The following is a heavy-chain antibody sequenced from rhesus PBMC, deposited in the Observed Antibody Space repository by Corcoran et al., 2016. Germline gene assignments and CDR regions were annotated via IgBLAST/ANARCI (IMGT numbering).Heavy chain of an antibody. CDR3: ARTPGNRFDV. J-gene: IGHJ5-1*01. V-gene: IGHV4-99*01. CDR1: GYSISSGYY. CDR2: ISGGSGST. Sequence: QVQLQESGPGLVKPSETLSLICAVSGYSISSGYYWGWVGQAPGKGLEYIGYISGGSGSTYYNPSLKSQVTISKDTSKNQFSLKLSSVTAADTAVYYCARTPGNRFDVWGPGVLVTVSS. D-gene: IGHD2-39*01.